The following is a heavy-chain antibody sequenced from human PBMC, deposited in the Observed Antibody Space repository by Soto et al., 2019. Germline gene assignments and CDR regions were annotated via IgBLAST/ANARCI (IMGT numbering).Heavy chain of an antibody. Sequence: GGSLRLSCAASGFSFRNYGMHWVRRVPGKGLEWVSGISWHSGTIGYADSVKGRFTISRDNAKNSLYLQMNSLRAEDTAVYYCARDGEPLDYWGQGTLVTVSS. CDR2: ISWHSGTI. J-gene: IGHJ4*02. CDR1: GFSFRNYG. V-gene: IGHV3-9*01. CDR3: ARDGEPLDY.